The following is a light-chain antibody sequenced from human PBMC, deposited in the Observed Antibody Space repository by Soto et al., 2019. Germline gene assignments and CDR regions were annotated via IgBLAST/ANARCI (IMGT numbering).Light chain of an antibody. Sequence: QSVLTQPRSVSGSPGQSVTISCTGTSSDVGGYNYVCWYKQHPGKAPQLMIYEVTNRPSGVSDRFSGSKSGNTASLTISGLQAEDEADYYCSSYTSSSTLYVFGTGTKVTVL. CDR3: SSYTSSSTLYV. J-gene: IGLJ1*01. CDR2: EVT. V-gene: IGLV2-14*01. CDR1: SSDVGGYNY.